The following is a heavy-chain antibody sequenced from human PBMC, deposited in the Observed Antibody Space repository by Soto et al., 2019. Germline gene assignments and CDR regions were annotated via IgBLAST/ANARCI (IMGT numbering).Heavy chain of an antibody. CDR3: ARGGDTNYDFWSPFY. CDR1: GGSISSYY. V-gene: IGHV4-59*01. J-gene: IGHJ4*02. D-gene: IGHD3-3*01. CDR2: IYYSGST. Sequence: SETLSLTCTVSGGSISSYYWSWIRQPPGKGLEWIGYIYYSGSTNYNPSLKSRVTISVDTSKNQFSLKLSSVTAADTAVYYCARGGDTNYDFWSPFYWGQGTLVTVSS.